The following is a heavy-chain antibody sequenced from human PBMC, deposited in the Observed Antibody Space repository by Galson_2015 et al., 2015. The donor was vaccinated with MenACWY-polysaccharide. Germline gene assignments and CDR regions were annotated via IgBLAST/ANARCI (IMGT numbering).Heavy chain of an antibody. CDR2: ISWNSGSI. Sequence: CAASEFTFGNYAMHWVRQAPGKGLAWVSGISWNSGSIGYADSVKGRFTISRDNAKNSLYLQMNSLRAEDTALYYCAKGRYDSGWNYFDNWGQGTLVTVSS. J-gene: IGHJ4*02. V-gene: IGHV3-9*01. CDR1: EFTFGNYA. CDR3: AKGRYDSGWNYFDN. D-gene: IGHD6-19*01.